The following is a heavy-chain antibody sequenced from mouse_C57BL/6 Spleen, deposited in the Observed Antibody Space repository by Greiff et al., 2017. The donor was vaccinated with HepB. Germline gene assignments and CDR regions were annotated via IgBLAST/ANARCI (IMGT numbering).Heavy chain of an antibody. CDR1: GFTFSSYA. CDR3: AGVYEAMDY. V-gene: IGHV5-4*01. D-gene: IGHD1-3*01. CDR2: ISDGGSYT. Sequence: EVQRVESGGGLVKPGGSLKLSCAASGFTFSSYAMSWVRQTPEKRLEWVATISDGGSYTYYPDNVKGRFTISRDNAKNNLYLQMSHLKSEDTAMYYCAGVYEAMDYWGQGTSVTVSS. J-gene: IGHJ4*01.